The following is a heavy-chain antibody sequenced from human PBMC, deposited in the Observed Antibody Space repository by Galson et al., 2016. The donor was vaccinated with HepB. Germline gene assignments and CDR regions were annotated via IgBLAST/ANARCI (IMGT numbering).Heavy chain of an antibody. V-gene: IGHV1-46*01. D-gene: IGHD3-22*01. CDR2: INPSGGST. J-gene: IGHJ6*02. Sequence: SVKVSCKASGYTFTSYYMHWVRQAPGQGLEWMGIINPSGGSTSYAQKFQGRVTMTRDTSTSTVCMELSSLRSEDTAVYYCARDSPYYYDSSGYYYYYYYYGMDVWGQGTTVTVSS. CDR1: GYTFTSYY. CDR3: ARDSPYYYDSSGYYYYYYYYGMDV.